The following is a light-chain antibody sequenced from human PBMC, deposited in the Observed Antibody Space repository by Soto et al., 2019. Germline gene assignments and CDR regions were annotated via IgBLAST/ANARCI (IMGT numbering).Light chain of an antibody. CDR3: GTWDSSMSAVA. V-gene: IGLV1-51*01. CDR2: DNN. Sequence: QSVLTLPPSVSAAPGQKVTISCSGSSSNIGNNYVSWYQQLPGTAPKLLIYDNNKRPSGIPDRFSGSKSGTSATLGITGLQNGDEADYYCGTWDSSMSAVALGGGTKVTVL. CDR1: SSNIGNNY. J-gene: IGLJ2*01.